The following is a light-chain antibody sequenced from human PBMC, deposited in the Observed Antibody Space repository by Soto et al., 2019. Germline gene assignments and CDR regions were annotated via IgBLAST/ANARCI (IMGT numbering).Light chain of an antibody. Sequence: EIVMTQSPATLSVSPGERATLSCRASQSVNSNLAWYQQKPGQAPRLLIYGASTRATGVPARFSGSGSGTEFTLTISSLQSEDFATYYCQQYNTYPAWTFGQGTKVEIK. CDR2: GAS. CDR1: QSVNSN. J-gene: IGKJ1*01. CDR3: QQYNTYPAWT. V-gene: IGKV3-15*01.